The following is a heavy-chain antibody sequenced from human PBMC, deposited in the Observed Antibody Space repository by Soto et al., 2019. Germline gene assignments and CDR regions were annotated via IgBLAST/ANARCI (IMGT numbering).Heavy chain of an antibody. D-gene: IGHD3-10*01. CDR1: GYTLTELS. CDR2: FDPEDGET. V-gene: IGHV1-24*01. Sequence: AASVKVSCKVSGYTLTELSMHWVRQAPGKGLEWMGGFDPEDGETIYAQKFQGRVTMTEDTSTDTAYMELSSLRSEDTAVYYCATADPYYYGSGSYYSNDYWGQGTLVTVSS. J-gene: IGHJ4*02. CDR3: ATADPYYYGSGSYYSNDY.